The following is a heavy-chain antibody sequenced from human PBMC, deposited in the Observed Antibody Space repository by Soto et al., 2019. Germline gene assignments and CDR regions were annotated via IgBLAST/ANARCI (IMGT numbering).Heavy chain of an antibody. Sequence: QVQLVESGGGVVQPGRSLRLSCAASGFTFSSYGMHWVRQAPGKGLEWVAVISYDGSNKYYADSVKGRFTISRDNSKNTLYLQMNSLRAEDTAVYYCAKEYKYSSSPDYRGQGTLVTVSS. J-gene: IGHJ4*02. CDR2: ISYDGSNK. CDR3: AKEYKYSSSPDY. D-gene: IGHD6-13*01. V-gene: IGHV3-30*18. CDR1: GFTFSSYG.